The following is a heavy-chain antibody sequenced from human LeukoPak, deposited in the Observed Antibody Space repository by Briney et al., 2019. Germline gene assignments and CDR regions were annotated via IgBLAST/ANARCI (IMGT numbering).Heavy chain of an antibody. J-gene: IGHJ5*02. Sequence: GGSLRLSCAASGFTFSSYAMSWVRQAPGKGLEWVSAISGSGGSTYYADSVKGRFTISRDNAKNTLYLQMNSLRAEDTAVYYCARDGGTHPPAAGYNWFDPWGQGTLVTVSS. D-gene: IGHD6-13*01. CDR3: ARDGGTHPPAAGYNWFDP. CDR1: GFTFSSYA. CDR2: ISGSGGST. V-gene: IGHV3-23*01.